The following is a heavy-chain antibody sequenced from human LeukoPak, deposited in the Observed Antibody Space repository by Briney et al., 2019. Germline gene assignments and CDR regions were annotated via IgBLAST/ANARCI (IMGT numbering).Heavy chain of an antibody. CDR2: INAGNGNT. CDR1: GYNFTGYY. J-gene: IGHJ6*03. Sequence: ASVKVSCKASGYNFTGYYLHWVRQAPGQGLEWMGWINAGNGNTKYSQEFQDRVTITRDTSASTAYMELSSLRSEDMAVYYCARARYETRIWPKSRYDYYHYMDVWGKGTTVTVSS. D-gene: IGHD3-3*01. CDR3: ARARYETRIWPKSRYDYYHYMDV. V-gene: IGHV1-3*03.